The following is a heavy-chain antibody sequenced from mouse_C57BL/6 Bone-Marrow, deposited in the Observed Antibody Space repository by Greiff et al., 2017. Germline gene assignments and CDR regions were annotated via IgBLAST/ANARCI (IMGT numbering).Heavy chain of an antibody. Sequence: EVQVVESGPELVKPGASVKIPCKASGYTFTDYNMDWVKQSHGKSLAWIGDINPNNGGTIYNQKFKGKATLTVDKSSSTAYMELRSLTSEDTAVYYCARGITTVVATRAMDYGGQGTSVTVSS. V-gene: IGHV1-18*01. CDR2: INPNNGGT. J-gene: IGHJ4*01. D-gene: IGHD1-1*01. CDR1: GYTFTDYN. CDR3: ARGITTVVATRAMDY.